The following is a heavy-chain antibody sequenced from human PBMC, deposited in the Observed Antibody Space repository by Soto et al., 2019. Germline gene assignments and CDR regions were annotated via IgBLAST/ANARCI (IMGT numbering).Heavy chain of an antibody. CDR3: ARLKVTMIVVGNFDY. Sequence: PSETLSLTCTVSGGSISSSSYYWGWIRQPPGKGLEWIGSIYYSGSTYYNPSLKSRVTISVDTSKNQFSLKLSSVTAADTAVYYCARLKVTMIVVGNFDYWGQGTLLTVSS. CDR2: IYYSGST. D-gene: IGHD3-22*01. CDR1: GGSISSSSYY. V-gene: IGHV4-39*01. J-gene: IGHJ4*02.